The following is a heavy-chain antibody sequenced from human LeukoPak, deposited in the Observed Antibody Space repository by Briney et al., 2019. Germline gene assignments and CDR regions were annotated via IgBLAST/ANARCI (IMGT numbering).Heavy chain of an antibody. D-gene: IGHD2-8*02. V-gene: IGHV3-66*01. CDR2: IFSGGTT. Sequence: GGSLRLSCAASGFTVSSNYMNWVRQAPGKGLEWVSVIFSGGTTLYADSVKGRFTISRDNSKSTLSLQMNSLRVEDTAIYYCATYRQVLLPFESWGQGTLVTVSS. CDR3: ATYRQVLLPFES. J-gene: IGHJ4*02. CDR1: GFTVSSNY.